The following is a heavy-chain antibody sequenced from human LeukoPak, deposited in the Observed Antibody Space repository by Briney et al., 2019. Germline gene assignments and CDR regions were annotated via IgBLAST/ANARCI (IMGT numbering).Heavy chain of an antibody. CDR1: GSTFTTYW. D-gene: IGHD3-10*01. Sequence: PGESLRLSCTASGSTFTTYWMSWVRHPPGRGLEWVANIKQDGTEKYYVDSVKGRFTISRDNAKNSLYLQMNSLRVEDTATYYCAKVAHYYYGSESYYFFEHWGQGTPVTASS. CDR2: IKQDGTEK. CDR3: AKVAHYYYGSESYYFFEH. J-gene: IGHJ4*02. V-gene: IGHV3-7*01.